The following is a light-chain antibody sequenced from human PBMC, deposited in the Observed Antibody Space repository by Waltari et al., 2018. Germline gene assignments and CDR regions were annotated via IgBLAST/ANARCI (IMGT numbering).Light chain of an antibody. CDR3: SSYAGNYVA. Sequence: QPALTQPRSVSGSPGQSVTLSGTVTRSDVGGYNFVSWYQQHPGTAPKLIISDVTKRPAGVPDRFSGSKSGNTASLTISGLQAEDEADYYCSSYAGNYVAFGGGTKLTVL. CDR1: RSDVGGYNF. CDR2: DVT. V-gene: IGLV2-11*01. J-gene: IGLJ2*01.